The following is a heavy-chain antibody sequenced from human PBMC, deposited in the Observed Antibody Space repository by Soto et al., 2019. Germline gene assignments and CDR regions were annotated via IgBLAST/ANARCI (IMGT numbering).Heavy chain of an antibody. CDR2: INHSGST. CDR1: GGSFSGYY. CDR3: ARVKVLRYFDWYRTGDYYYGMDV. J-gene: IGHJ6*02. Sequence: SETLSLTCAVYGGSFSGYYWSWIRQPPGKGLEWIGEINHSGSTNYNPSLKSRVTISVDKSKNQFSLKLSSVTAADTAVYYCARVKVLRYFDWYRTGDYYYGMDVWGQGTTVTVSS. D-gene: IGHD3-9*01. V-gene: IGHV4-34*01.